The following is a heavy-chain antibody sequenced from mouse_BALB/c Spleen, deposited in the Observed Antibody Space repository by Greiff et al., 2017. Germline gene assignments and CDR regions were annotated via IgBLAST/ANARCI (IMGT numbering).Heavy chain of an antibody. CDR1: GYSITSDYA. V-gene: IGHV3-2*02. Sequence: EVKLQESGPGLVKPSQSLSLTCTVTGYSITSDYAWNWIRQFPGNKLEWMGYISYSGSTSYNPSLKSRISITRDTSKNQFFLQLNSVTTEDTATYYCARSGYYGSYYFDYWGQGTTLTVSS. J-gene: IGHJ2*01. D-gene: IGHD1-1*01. CDR3: ARSGYYGSYYFDY. CDR2: ISYSGST.